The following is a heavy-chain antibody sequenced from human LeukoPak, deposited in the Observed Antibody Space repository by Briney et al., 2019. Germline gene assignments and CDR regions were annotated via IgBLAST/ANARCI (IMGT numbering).Heavy chain of an antibody. D-gene: IGHD7-27*01. CDR2: INANTGVT. V-gene: IGHV1-2*02. CDR1: GFTFTGHY. CDR3: ARDLNWGPDY. Sequence: GASVKVSCKTSGFTFTGHYMHWVRQAPGQGLEWMGWINANTGVTHYALKFQGRVTMTRDTSIGTVYMDLSSLKSDDTAVYYCARDLNWGPDYWGQGTLVTVSS. J-gene: IGHJ4*02.